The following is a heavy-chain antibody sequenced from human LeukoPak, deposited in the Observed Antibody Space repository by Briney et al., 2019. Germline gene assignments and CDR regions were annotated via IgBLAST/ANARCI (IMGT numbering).Heavy chain of an antibody. CDR1: GFTFDDYA. D-gene: IGHD3-10*01. CDR3: AKAVWSMVRGVTFDY. Sequence: PGRSLRLSCAASGFTFDDYAMRWVRQAPGKGLEWVSGISWNSGSIGYADSVKGRFTISRDNAKNSLYLQMNSLRAEDTALYYCAKAVWSMVRGVTFDYWGQGTLVTVSS. CDR2: ISWNSGSI. J-gene: IGHJ4*02. V-gene: IGHV3-9*01.